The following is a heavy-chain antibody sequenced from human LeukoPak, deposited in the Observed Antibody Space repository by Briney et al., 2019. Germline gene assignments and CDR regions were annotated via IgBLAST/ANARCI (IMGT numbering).Heavy chain of an antibody. Sequence: SETLSLTCTVSGGSISSYYWSWIRQPPGKGLEWIGYIYYSGSTNYNPSLKSRVTISVDTSKNQFSLKLSSVTAADTAVYYCAKPRNAVYYGAFDIWGQGTMVTVSS. J-gene: IGHJ3*02. D-gene: IGHD3-10*01. CDR3: AKPRNAVYYGAFDI. CDR1: GGSISSYY. CDR2: IYYSGST. V-gene: IGHV4-59*01.